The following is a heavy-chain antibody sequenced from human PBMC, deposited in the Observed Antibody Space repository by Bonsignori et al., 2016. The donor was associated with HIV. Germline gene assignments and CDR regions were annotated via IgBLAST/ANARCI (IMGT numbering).Heavy chain of an antibody. J-gene: IGHJ4*02. Sequence: WIRQPPGKGLEWVAFTRYDGRNKYYADSVKGRFTISRDNSKNTLYLQMKSLRAEDTAVYYCAKEGNWESDQAYFDYWGQGTLVTVSS. D-gene: IGHD7-27*01. V-gene: IGHV3-30*02. CDR2: TRYDGRNK. CDR3: AKEGNWESDQAYFDY.